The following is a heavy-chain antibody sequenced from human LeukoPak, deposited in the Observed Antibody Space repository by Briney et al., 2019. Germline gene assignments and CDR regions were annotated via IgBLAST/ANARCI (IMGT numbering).Heavy chain of an antibody. CDR2: INPNSGGT. D-gene: IGHD1-26*01. V-gene: IGHV1-2*02. CDR1: GYTFTGYY. Sequence: ASVKVSCKASGYTFTGYYMHWVRQAPGQGLEWMGWINPNSGGTNYAQKFQGRVTMTRDTSISTAYMELSRLRSDDTAVYYCARGGVSGSYYNAFDIWGQGTMVTVSS. CDR3: ARGGVSGSYYNAFDI. J-gene: IGHJ3*02.